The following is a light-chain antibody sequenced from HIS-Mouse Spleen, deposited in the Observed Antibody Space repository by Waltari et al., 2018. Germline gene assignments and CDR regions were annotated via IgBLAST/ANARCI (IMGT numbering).Light chain of an antibody. Sequence: QSALTQPASVSGSPGQSITISCTGTSSDVGSYNLVSWYQQHPGKAPKLMIYEGSKRPSGVSNRFSGSKSGNMASLTISGLQAEDEADYYCCSYAGSSTVVFGGGTKLTVL. V-gene: IGLV2-23*01. CDR2: EGS. CDR1: SSDVGSYNL. J-gene: IGLJ2*01. CDR3: CSYAGSSTVV.